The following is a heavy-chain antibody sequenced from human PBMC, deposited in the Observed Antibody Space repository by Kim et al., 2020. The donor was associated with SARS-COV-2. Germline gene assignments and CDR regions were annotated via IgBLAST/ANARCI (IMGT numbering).Heavy chain of an antibody. V-gene: IGHV3-23*01. Sequence: GGSLRLSCAASGFTFSSYAMSWVRQAPGKGLEWVSAISGSGGSTYYADSVKGRFTISRDNSKNTLYLQMNSLRAEDTAVYYCAKSPWNSSGHGNYFDYWGQGTLVTVSS. D-gene: IGHD3-22*01. CDR3: AKSPWNSSGHGNYFDY. CDR1: GFTFSSYA. J-gene: IGHJ4*02. CDR2: ISGSGGST.